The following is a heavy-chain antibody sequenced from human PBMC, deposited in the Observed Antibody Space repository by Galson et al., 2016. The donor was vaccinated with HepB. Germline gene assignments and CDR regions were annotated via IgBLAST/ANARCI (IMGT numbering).Heavy chain of an antibody. J-gene: IGHJ4*02. CDR3: ARRSGPAFEY. CDR2: IYYTGST. V-gene: IGHV4-39*01. D-gene: IGHD3-10*01. CDR1: GGSISSGSFY. Sequence: SETLSLTCTVSGGSISSGSFYWGWIRQPPGKGLEWIGNIYYTGSTYYNPSLKSRITISVDTSKNQLSLKLSSVTAADTAVYYCARRSGPAFEYWGQGTLVTVSS.